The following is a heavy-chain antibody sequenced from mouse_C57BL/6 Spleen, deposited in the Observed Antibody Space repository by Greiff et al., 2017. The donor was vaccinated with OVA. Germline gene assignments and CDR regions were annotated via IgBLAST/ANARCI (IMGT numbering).Heavy chain of an antibody. CDR1: GFTFSSYA. CDR2: ISDGGNST. Sequence: EVQRVASGGGLVKPGGSLKLSCAASGFTFSSYAMSWVRQTPEKRLEWVATISDGGNSTYYPDNVKGRFTISRDTASNNLYLQMSHLKAEDTAMYYCARDHYDYDGWYFDVWGTGTTVTVSS. V-gene: IGHV5-4*01. CDR3: ARDHYDYDGWYFDV. D-gene: IGHD2-4*01. J-gene: IGHJ1*03.